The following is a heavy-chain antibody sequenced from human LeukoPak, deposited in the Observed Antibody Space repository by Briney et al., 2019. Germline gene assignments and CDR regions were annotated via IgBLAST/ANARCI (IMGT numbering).Heavy chain of an antibody. CDR3: ATYDLSVAGPLDI. CDR1: GYSFTSYW. V-gene: IGHV5-51*01. CDR2: IYPADSDT. J-gene: IGHJ3*02. Sequence: GESLKISCKGSGYSFTSYWIGWVRQMPGKGLEWMGIIYPADSDTRYSPSFQGQVTISADKSISTAYLQWSSLKASDTAMYYCATYDLSVAGPLDIWGQGTMVTVSS. D-gene: IGHD6-19*01.